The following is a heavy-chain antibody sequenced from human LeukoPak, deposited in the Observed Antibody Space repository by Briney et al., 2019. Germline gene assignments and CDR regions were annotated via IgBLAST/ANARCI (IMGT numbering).Heavy chain of an antibody. CDR3: ARHEGMATIRWLDP. J-gene: IGHJ5*02. D-gene: IGHD5-24*01. CDR2: IYYSGST. Sequence: SETLSLTCTVSGGSISSSSYYWGWIRQPPGKGLEWIGSIYYSGSTYYNPSLKSRVTISVDTSKNQFSLKLSSVTAADTAVYYCARHEGMATIRWLDPWGQGTLVTVSS. V-gene: IGHV4-39*01. CDR1: GGSISSSSYY.